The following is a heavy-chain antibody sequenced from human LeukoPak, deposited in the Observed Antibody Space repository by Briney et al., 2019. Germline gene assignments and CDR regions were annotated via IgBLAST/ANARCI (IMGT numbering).Heavy chain of an antibody. CDR3: ARGFKQLVI. J-gene: IGHJ4*02. V-gene: IGHV3-21*04. CDR1: GFTFNTYA. D-gene: IGHD6-13*01. CDR2: ISSSSSYI. Sequence: GGSLRLSCAASGFTFNTYAMSWVRQAPGKGLEWVSSISSSSSYIYYADSVKGRFTISRDNAKNSLYLQMNSLRAEDTAVYYCARGFKQLVIRGQGTLVTVSS.